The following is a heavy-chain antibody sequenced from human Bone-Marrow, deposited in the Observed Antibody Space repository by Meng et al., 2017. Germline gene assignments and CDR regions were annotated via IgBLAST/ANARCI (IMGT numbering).Heavy chain of an antibody. CDR2: IYTSGST. J-gene: IGHJ5*02. V-gene: IGHV4-61*02. D-gene: IGHD6-13*01. CDR1: GDSISSGSYY. CDR3: ARSSSTWYKYFDP. Sequence: SETLSLTCSVSGDSISSGSYYWSWIRQPAGKGLEWIGRIYTSGSTNYNPSLKSRVTISVDTSKNHFSLQLSSVTAADTAVYYCARSSSTWYKYFDPWGQGTRVTVSS.